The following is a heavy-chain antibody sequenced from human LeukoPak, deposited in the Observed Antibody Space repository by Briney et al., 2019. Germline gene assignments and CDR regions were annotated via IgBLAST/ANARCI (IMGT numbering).Heavy chain of an antibody. CDR2: ISSSSSYI. CDR1: GFTFSSYS. CDR3: ARADIVALQRWDFDY. J-gene: IGHJ4*02. D-gene: IGHD5-12*01. V-gene: IGHV3-21*05. Sequence: GGSLRLSCAASGFTFSSYSMNWVRQAPGKGLEWVSYISSSSSYIYYADSVKGRFTISRDNAKNSLYLQMNSLRAEDTAVYYCARADIVALQRWDFDYWGQGTLVTVSS.